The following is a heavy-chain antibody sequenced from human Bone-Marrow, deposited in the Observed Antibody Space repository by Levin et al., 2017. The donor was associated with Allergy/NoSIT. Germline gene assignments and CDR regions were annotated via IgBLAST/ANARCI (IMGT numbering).Heavy chain of an antibody. V-gene: IGHV1-2*02. D-gene: IGHD4-17*01. Sequence: ASVKVSCKASGFAFTDYYMHWVRQAPGQGLEWLGWINPNNGATKYALKFQDRVTMTRDTSIRTAYMEFRRVRSADTAVFYCARDPAVTRDGYFDLWGRGTLVSVSS. CDR2: INPNNGAT. CDR3: ARDPAVTRDGYFDL. J-gene: IGHJ2*01. CDR1: GFAFTDYY.